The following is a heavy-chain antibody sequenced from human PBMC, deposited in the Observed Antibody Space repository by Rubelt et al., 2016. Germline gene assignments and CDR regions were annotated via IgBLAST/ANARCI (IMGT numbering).Heavy chain of an antibody. Sequence: GKGLEWVSYISSSSSYTNYADSVKGRFTISRDNAKNSLYLQMNSLRAEDTAVYYCARSSSSWYLADYWGQGTLVTVSS. V-gene: IGHV3-11*06. J-gene: IGHJ4*02. CDR2: ISSSSSYT. CDR3: ARSSSSWYLADY. D-gene: IGHD6-13*01.